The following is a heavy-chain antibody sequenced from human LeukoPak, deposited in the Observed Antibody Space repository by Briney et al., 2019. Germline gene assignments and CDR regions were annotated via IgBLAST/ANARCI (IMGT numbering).Heavy chain of an antibody. CDR1: GGTFSSYA. J-gene: IGHJ4*02. CDR3: TRGMITFGGVIDY. V-gene: IGHV1-69*01. CDR2: IIPIFGTA. D-gene: IGHD3-16*01. Sequence: SVKVSCKASGGTFSSYAISWVRQAPGQGLEWMGGIIPIFGTAKYAQKFQGRVTITADESTSTAYMEVSSLRSEDTAVYYCTRGMITFGGVIDYWGQGTLVTVSS.